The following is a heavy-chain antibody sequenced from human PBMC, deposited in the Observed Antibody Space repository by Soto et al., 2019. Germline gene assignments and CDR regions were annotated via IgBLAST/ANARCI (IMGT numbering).Heavy chain of an antibody. CDR2: IYHSGST. J-gene: IGHJ5*02. Sequence: QVQLQESGPGLVKPSQTLSLTCTVSGGSISSGGYYWSWISQHPGKGLEWIGYIYHSGSTYYNPSHKSRVTLSVDTSKNQFSLKVSSVTAADTAVYYCAREAAGILNWFDPWGQGTLATVSS. D-gene: IGHD6-25*01. CDR1: GGSISSGGYY. V-gene: IGHV4-31*03. CDR3: AREAAGILNWFDP.